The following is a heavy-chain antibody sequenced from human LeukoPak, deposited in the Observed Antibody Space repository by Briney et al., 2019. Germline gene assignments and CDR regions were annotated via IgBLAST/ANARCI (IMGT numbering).Heavy chain of an antibody. D-gene: IGHD4-17*01. CDR1: GFTFSSYW. CDR3: ARGSTTAQRKDAFDI. V-gene: IGHV3-21*01. CDR2: ISAGSGYI. J-gene: IGHJ3*02. Sequence: GGSLRLSCAASGFTFSSYWMTWVRRAPGKGLEWVSSISAGSGYIYYSDSIKGRFTVSRDNVKGSLYLQMNSLGAEDMALYYCARGSTTAQRKDAFDIWGQGTMVTVSS.